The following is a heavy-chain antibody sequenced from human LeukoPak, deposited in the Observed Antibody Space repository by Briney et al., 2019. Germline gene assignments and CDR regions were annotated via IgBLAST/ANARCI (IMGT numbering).Heavy chain of an antibody. CDR1: GFTFSSYS. V-gene: IGHV3-21*01. D-gene: IGHD6-13*01. CDR2: ISSSSSYI. Sequence: LGGSLRLSCAASGFTFSSYSMNWVRQAPGKGLEWVSSISSSSSYIYYADSVKGRFTISRDNAKNSLYLQMNSLRAEDTAVYYCARYGLVWEAAAHFDYWGQGTLVTVSS. CDR3: ARYGLVWEAAAHFDY. J-gene: IGHJ4*02.